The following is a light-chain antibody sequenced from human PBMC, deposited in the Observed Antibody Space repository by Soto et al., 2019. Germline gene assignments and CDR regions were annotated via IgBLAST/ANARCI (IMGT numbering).Light chain of an antibody. CDR3: MQATQFPLT. CDR1: QSLVHSDGNTY. J-gene: IGKJ3*01. CDR2: KIS. V-gene: IGKV2-24*01. Sequence: DIVMTQTPLSSPVTLGQPVSISCRSSQSLVHSDGNTYLSWLLQRPGQPPRPLIYKISNRFSGVPARFSGSGEETDFTLKISRVEAEDVGVYYCMQATQFPLTFGPGTKVDTK.